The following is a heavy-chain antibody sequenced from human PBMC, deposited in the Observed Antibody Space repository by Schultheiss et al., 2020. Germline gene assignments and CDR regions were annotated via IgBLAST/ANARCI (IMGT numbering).Heavy chain of an antibody. CDR1: GFTFSSYS. CDR2: ISSSSSYI. CDR3: ARGLPHVVVTAMWQDYYFDY. Sequence: GGSLRLSCAASGFTFSSYSMNWVRQAPGKGLEWVSSISSSSSYIYYADSVKGRFTISRDNAKNSLYLQMNSLRAEDTAVYYCARGLPHVVVTAMWQDYYFDYWGQGTLVTVSS. V-gene: IGHV3-21*01. J-gene: IGHJ4*02. D-gene: IGHD2-21*02.